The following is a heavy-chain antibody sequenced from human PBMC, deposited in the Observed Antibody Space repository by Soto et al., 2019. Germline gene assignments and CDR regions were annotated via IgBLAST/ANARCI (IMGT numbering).Heavy chain of an antibody. Sequence: EVQLVESGGGLVQPGGSLRLSCAASGFTFISHWIHWVRQTPGKGLVWVSRIDVGGSNRDYADSVKGRFTISRGNAKNAVHLQMNGLRADDPAVYYCVRVIYPKIGMDVWGQGTTV. V-gene: IGHV3-74*01. CDR3: VRVIYPKIGMDV. CDR1: GFTFISHW. CDR2: IDVGGSNR. D-gene: IGHD3-16*02. J-gene: IGHJ6*02.